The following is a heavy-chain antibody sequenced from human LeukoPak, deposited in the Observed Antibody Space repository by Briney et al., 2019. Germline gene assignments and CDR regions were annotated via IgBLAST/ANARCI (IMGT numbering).Heavy chain of an antibody. CDR2: IIPSLGAA. D-gene: IGHD2-21*01. CDR1: GDTFITYS. J-gene: IGHJ6*02. CDR3: ARGAYSVVEGHYYYFGMDV. V-gene: IGHV1-69*13. Sequence: SVKVSCTASGDTFITYSINWVRQAPGQGLEWVGGIIPSLGAANYAPSFQGRVTITADASTNTDYMELVSLTVEDTAVYYCARGAYSVVEGHYYYFGMDVWGHGTTVAVSS.